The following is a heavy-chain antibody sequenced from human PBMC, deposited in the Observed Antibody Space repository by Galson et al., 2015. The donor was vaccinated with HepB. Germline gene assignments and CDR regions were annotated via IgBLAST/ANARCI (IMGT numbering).Heavy chain of an antibody. V-gene: IGHV4-39*01. CDR3: VVGLWSGYSGLHWFDP. D-gene: IGHD3-3*01. J-gene: IGHJ5*02. CDR1: GGSISSSSYY. Sequence: TLSLTCTVSGGSISSSSYYWGWISQPPGKGLEWIGSIYYSGSTYYNPSLKSRVTISVDTSKNQFSLKLSSVTAADTAMYYCVVGLWSGYSGLHWFDPWGQGTLVTVSS. CDR2: IYYSGST.